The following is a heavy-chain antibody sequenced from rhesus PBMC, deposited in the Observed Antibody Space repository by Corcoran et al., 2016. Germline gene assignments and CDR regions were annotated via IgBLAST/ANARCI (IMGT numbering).Heavy chain of an antibody. CDR3: ARDGGYLLFDY. D-gene: IGHD2-27*01. CDR2: SSGSSGST. CDR1: GGSVSSSNW. J-gene: IGHJ4*01. Sequence: QVQLQESGPGLVKPSETLSLTCAVSGGSVSSSNWWSWIRQPPGKGLEWIGYSSGSSGSTYYNPSLTRRFTSSTDTSKNQFSLKRSSVTAADTAVYYCARDGGYLLFDYWGQGVLVTVSS. V-gene: IGHV4-65*01.